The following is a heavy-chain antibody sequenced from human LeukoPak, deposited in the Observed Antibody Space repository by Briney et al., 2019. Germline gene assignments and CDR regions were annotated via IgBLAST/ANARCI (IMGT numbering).Heavy chain of an antibody. CDR1: GFNFSIYS. Sequence: PGGSLRLSCAASGFNFSIYSMNWVRQAPGKGLEWVSYITRSSTTIYYADSVKGRFTISRDNAQNSLFLQMNSLRAEDTAVYYCANHNGPTTVYYYYGMDVWGQGTTVTVSS. CDR3: ANHNGPTTVYYYYGMDV. V-gene: IGHV3-48*04. D-gene: IGHD4-17*01. CDR2: ITRSSTTI. J-gene: IGHJ6*02.